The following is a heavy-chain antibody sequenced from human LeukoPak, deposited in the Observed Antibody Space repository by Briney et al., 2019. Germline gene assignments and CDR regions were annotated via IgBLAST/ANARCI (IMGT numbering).Heavy chain of an antibody. CDR1: GGSISSGGYS. Sequence: SETLSLTCAVSGGSISSGGYSWSWIRQPPGKGLEWIGYIYHSGSTYYNPSLKSRVTISVDRSKNQFSPKLSSVTAADTAVYYCASTYYYDSSGYYYLDYWGQGTLVTVSS. D-gene: IGHD3-22*01. CDR3: ASTYYYDSSGYYYLDY. J-gene: IGHJ4*02. CDR2: IYHSGST. V-gene: IGHV4-30-2*01.